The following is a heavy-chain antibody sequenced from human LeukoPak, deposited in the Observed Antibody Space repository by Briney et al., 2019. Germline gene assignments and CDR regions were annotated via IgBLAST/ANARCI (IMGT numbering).Heavy chain of an antibody. CDR3: ARHSGYGNWFDP. V-gene: IGHV4-61*08. CDR1: GGSISNDVYY. CDR2: IYYSGST. J-gene: IGHJ5*02. D-gene: IGHD5-12*01. Sequence: PSETLSLTCTVSGGSISNDVYYWSWIRQPPGKGLEWIGYIYYSGSTNYNPSLKSRVTISVDTSKNQFSLKLSSVTAADTAVYYCARHSGYGNWFDPWGQGTLVTVSS.